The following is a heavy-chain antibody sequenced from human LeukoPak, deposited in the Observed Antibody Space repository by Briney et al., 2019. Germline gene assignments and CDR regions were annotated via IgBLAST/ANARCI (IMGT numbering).Heavy chain of an antibody. J-gene: IGHJ6*03. CDR1: GFTFSSYW. CDR2: IKSDGNSI. CDR3: TRDDVFGVPKPYYYYYYMDV. D-gene: IGHD3-3*01. Sequence: PGGSLRLSCAASGFTFSSYWMHWVRQAPGKGLVWVSRIKSDGNSISYADSVKGRFTISRDNPKNTLYLQMNSLRAEDTAVYYCTRDDVFGVPKPYYYYYYMDVWGKGTTVTVSS. V-gene: IGHV3-74*01.